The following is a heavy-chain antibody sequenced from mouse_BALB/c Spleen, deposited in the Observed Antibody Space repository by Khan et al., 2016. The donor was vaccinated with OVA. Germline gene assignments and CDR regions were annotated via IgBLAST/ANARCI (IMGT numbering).Heavy chain of an antibody. D-gene: IGHD1-1*01. Sequence: VQLQESGAELMKPGASVMISCKAAAYTFSNYWIEWVKQRPGHGLEWIGEILPGSGSSNYSEKFEGKATFTADTSSNTAYMQLNSLTSEDSAVYYCARNDYYGSPFYFDDWGQGTTLTVSS. CDR2: ILPGSGSS. CDR1: AYTFSNYW. J-gene: IGHJ2*01. V-gene: IGHV1-9*01. CDR3: ARNDYYGSPFYFDD.